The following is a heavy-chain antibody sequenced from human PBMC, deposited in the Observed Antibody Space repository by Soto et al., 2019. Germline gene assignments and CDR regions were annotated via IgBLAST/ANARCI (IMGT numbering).Heavy chain of an antibody. Sequence: SETLPLTCAVYGGSFSGYYWSWIRQPPGKGLEWIGEINHSGSTNYNPSLKSRVTISVDTSKNQFSLKLSSVTAADTAVYYCARGVLWGQQLVINDYWGQGTLVTVSS. J-gene: IGHJ4*02. D-gene: IGHD6-13*01. CDR3: ARGVLWGQQLVINDY. V-gene: IGHV4-34*01. CDR2: INHSGST. CDR1: GGSFSGYY.